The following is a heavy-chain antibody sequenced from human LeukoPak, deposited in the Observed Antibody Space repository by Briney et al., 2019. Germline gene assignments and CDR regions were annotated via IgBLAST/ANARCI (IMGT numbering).Heavy chain of an antibody. J-gene: IGHJ5*02. CDR1: GYTFTGYY. Sequence: ASVKVSCKASGYTFTGYYMHWVRQAPGQGLEWMGWINPNSGGTNYAQKFQGWVTMTRDTPISTAYMELSRLRSDDTAVYYCARGGTSYYYDSSGSGWFDPWGQGTLVTVSS. CDR3: ARGGTSYYYDSSGSGWFDP. D-gene: IGHD3-22*01. V-gene: IGHV1-2*04. CDR2: INPNSGGT.